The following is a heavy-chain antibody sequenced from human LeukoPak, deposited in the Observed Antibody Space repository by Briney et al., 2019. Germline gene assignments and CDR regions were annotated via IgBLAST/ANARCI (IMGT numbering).Heavy chain of an antibody. CDR1: GGSISSGGYS. CDR3: ARGPSLSIAARWLFGWFDP. D-gene: IGHD6-6*01. V-gene: IGHV4-30-2*01. J-gene: IGHJ5*02. CDR2: IDHSGST. Sequence: PSQTLYLTCAASGGSISSGGYSWSWIRQPPGKGLEWIGYIDHSGSTYYNPSLNSRVTISVDRSKNQFSLKLSSVTAADTAVYYCARGPSLSIAARWLFGWFDPWGQGTLVTVSS.